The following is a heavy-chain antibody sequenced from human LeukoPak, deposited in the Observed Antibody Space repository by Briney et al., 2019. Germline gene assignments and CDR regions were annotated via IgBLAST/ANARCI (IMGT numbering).Heavy chain of an antibody. J-gene: IGHJ4*02. D-gene: IGHD6-19*01. CDR2: TSSSDPGT. CDR1: GFPFSSYA. Sequence: GGSLRLSCAASGFPFSSYAMSWVRQASGKGLEWVSATSSSDPGTYYADSVRGRFTISRDNSKNTLYLQLNSLRVEDTAIYYCARRSDWHFDFWGQGTLVTVSS. V-gene: IGHV3-23*01. CDR3: ARRSDWHFDF.